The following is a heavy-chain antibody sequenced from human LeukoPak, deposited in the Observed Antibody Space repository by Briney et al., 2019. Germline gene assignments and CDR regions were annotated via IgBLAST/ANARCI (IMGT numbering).Heavy chain of an antibody. V-gene: IGHV3-53*01. Sequence: GGSLRLSCAASGFTVSSNYMSWVRQAPGKGLEWVSVIYSGGSTYYADSVKGRFTISRDNSKNTLYLQMNSLRAEDTAVYYCARDWAPGSGSPAAFDIWGQGTMVTVSS. CDR2: IYSGGST. D-gene: IGHD1-26*01. J-gene: IGHJ3*02. CDR3: ARDWAPGSGSPAAFDI. CDR1: GFTVSSNY.